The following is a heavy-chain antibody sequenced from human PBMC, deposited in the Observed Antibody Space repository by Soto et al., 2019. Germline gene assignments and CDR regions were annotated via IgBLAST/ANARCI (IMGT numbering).Heavy chain of an antibody. D-gene: IGHD2-8*01. J-gene: IGHJ4*02. CDR1: GFTFSSYG. CDR3: AKLRDFVVLPAGILDY. CDR2: ISGGGDAT. V-gene: IGHV3-23*01. Sequence: GGSLRLSCAASGFTFSSYGISWIRLSPGKGLEWVSVISGGGDATYYTPSVKGRFTISRDDFRNTLYLQMNSLRTEDTAIYYCAKLRDFVVLPAGILDYWGPGTLVTVSS.